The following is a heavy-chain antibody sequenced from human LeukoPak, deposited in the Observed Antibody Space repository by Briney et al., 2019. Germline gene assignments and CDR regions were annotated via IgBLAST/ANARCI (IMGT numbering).Heavy chain of an antibody. D-gene: IGHD2-21*01. V-gene: IGHV3-33*01. CDR2: IWYDGTYK. CDR3: ASSASLSGSTLIEYYYYMDV. Sequence: GGSLRLSCAASGFTFSSYGMHWLRQAPGKGLEWVAVIWYDGTYKYYADSVKGRFTISRDNSKNTLYLQMNSLRAEDTAVYYCASSASLSGSTLIEYYYYMDVWGKGTTVTVSS. J-gene: IGHJ6*03. CDR1: GFTFSSYG.